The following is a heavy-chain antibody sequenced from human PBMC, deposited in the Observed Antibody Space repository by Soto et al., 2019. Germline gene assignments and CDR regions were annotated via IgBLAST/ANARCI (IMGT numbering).Heavy chain of an antibody. D-gene: IGHD5-18*01. V-gene: IGHV3-30*03. Sequence: QVQLVESGGGVAQTGRSLRLYCSASGVTLRDYGMHWVRQAPGKGLEWVADMSCDAGREHYADSVKGRFSISTDNSNNTVSLHMNSLGPGDTAVYYCARDSRRLQLGVIDFWGQGTLVTVTS. CDR1: GVTLRDYG. CDR3: ARDSRRLQLGVIDF. CDR2: MSCDAGRE. J-gene: IGHJ4*02.